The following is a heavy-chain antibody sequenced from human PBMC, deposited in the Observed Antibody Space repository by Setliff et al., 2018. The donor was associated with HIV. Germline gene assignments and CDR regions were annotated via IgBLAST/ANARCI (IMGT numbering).Heavy chain of an antibody. CDR2: IIPILGIA. D-gene: IGHD1-26*01. J-gene: IGHJ4*02. CDR1: GGTFSSYA. CDR3: AVERGSGIYFDY. Sequence: VNVSCKASGGTFSSYARSWVRQAPGQGLEWMGGIIPILGIANYAQKFQGRVTITADESTSTAYMELSSLRSEDTAVYYCAVERGSGIYFDYWGQGTLVTVSS. V-gene: IGHV1-69*10.